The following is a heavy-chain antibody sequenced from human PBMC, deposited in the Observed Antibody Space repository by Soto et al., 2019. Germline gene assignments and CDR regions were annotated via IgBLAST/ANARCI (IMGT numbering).Heavy chain of an antibody. D-gene: IGHD2-2*02. CDR2: ITSNGDST. Sequence: GGSLRLSCAAFGFDFNKYAMTWVRQAPGKGLQWVSSITSNGDSTYYADSVKGRFTTSRDNSKNTLYLQMNSLRADDTAVFYCAKDSPSYTTSPFYFDSWGQGTLVTVSS. V-gene: IGHV3-23*01. CDR3: AKDSPSYTTSPFYFDS. CDR1: GFDFNKYA. J-gene: IGHJ4*02.